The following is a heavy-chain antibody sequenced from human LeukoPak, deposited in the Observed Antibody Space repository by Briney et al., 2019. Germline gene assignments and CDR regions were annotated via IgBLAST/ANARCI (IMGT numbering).Heavy chain of an antibody. J-gene: IGHJ4*02. CDR2: ISQDGSET. Sequence: GGSLGLSCAASGFTFNSFFLNWVRLTPGRELEWVACISQDGSETFYMDSVRGRFIISRDNTKNSLCLQMDSLRAEDTAVYFCVRDLGHSRHYFEYWGQGALVTVSS. CDR1: GFTFNSFF. D-gene: IGHD7-27*01. V-gene: IGHV3-7*01. CDR3: VRDLGHSRHYFEY.